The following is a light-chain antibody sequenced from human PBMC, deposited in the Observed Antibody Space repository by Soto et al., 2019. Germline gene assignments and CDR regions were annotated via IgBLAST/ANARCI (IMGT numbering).Light chain of an antibody. J-gene: IGKJ3*01. CDR2: DAS. Sequence: EVVLTQSPATLSLSPGDRATLSCRASQSVSIDFAWYQLKPGQAPRLLIYDASNRATGIPARFSGSGSGTDFALTISSLEPEDFAVYYCQHRHNFGPGTKVEIK. V-gene: IGKV3-11*01. CDR1: QSVSID. CDR3: QHRHN.